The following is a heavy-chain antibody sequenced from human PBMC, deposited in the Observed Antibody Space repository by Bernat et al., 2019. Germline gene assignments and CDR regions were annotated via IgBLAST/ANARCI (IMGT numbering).Heavy chain of an antibody. CDR2: IYWDDDK. V-gene: IGHV2-5*02. CDR3: ARRLKNYSRHTYTFDY. D-gene: IGHD3-10*01. CDR1: GFSLTTSGVG. J-gene: IGHJ4*02. Sequence: QITLNESDPTLVKPTQTLTLTCTFSGFSLTTSGVGVGWIRQPPGKALEWLALIYWDDDKRYSPSLKTRLTVAKGTSKNEVVLTMTDMAPVDTATYYCARRLKNYSRHTYTFDYWGQGTLVTVSS.